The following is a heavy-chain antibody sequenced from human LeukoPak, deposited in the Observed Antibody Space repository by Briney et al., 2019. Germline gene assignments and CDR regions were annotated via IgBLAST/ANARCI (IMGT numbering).Heavy chain of an antibody. CDR1: GFSFSSYA. Sequence: GGSLRLSCAASGFSFSSYAMSWVRQAPGKGLEWVSGINSSSGSTYYADSVKGRFTISRDNAQDSLYLQMNSLRAEDTAVYYCARSVRGYCSGGSCHFDSWGQGTLVTVSS. J-gene: IGHJ4*02. D-gene: IGHD2-15*01. CDR3: ARSVRGYCSGGSCHFDS. CDR2: INSSSGST. V-gene: IGHV3-21*01.